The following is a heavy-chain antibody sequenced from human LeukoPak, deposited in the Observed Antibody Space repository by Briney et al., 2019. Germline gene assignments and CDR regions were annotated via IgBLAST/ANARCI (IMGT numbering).Heavy chain of an antibody. Sequence: GGSLRLSCAASGFTFSSYAMSWVRQAPGKGLEWVSAISGSGGSTYYADSVKGRFTISRDNSKNTLYLQMNSLRAEDTAVDYCAKKAQGITMIVVAIPADLDYWGQGTLVTVSS. V-gene: IGHV3-23*01. D-gene: IGHD3-22*01. CDR2: ISGSGGST. CDR1: GFTFSSYA. CDR3: AKKAQGITMIVVAIPADLDY. J-gene: IGHJ4*02.